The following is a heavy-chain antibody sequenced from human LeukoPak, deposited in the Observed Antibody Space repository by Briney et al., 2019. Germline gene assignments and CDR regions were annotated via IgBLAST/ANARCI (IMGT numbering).Heavy chain of an antibody. D-gene: IGHD3-10*01. V-gene: IGHV3-48*03. CDR3: ARDSSYYGSGSFSD. Sequence: PGGSLRLSCAASGFTFSSYEMNWVRQAPGKGLEWVSYISSSGSTIYYEDSVKGRFTISRDNAKNSLYLQMNSLRAEDTAVYYCARDSSYYGSGSFSDWGQGTLVTVSS. CDR2: ISSSGSTI. CDR1: GFTFSSYE. J-gene: IGHJ4*02.